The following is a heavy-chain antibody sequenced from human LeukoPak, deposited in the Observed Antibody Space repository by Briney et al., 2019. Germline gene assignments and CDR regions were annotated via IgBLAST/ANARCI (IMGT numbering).Heavy chain of an antibody. Sequence: SETLSLTCTVSGGSISSYYWSWIRQPPGKGLEWIGYIYYSGSTNYNPSLKSRVTISVLTSKNQFSLKLSSVTAADTAVYYCATLGQARGYSYGPVDYWGQGSPVTVSS. D-gene: IGHD5-18*01. V-gene: IGHV4-59*08. CDR3: ATLGQARGYSYGPVDY. CDR2: IYYSGST. J-gene: IGHJ4*02. CDR1: GGSISSYY.